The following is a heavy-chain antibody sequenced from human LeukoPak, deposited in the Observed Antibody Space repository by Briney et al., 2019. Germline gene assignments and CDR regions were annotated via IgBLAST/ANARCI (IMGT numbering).Heavy chain of an antibody. D-gene: IGHD6-6*01. CDR3: ARANYSSSFSYYYYYMDV. Sequence: KTSETLSLTCTVSGYSISSGYYWGWIRPPPGKGLEWIGSIYHSGSTYYNPSLKSRVTISVDTSKNQFSLKLSSVTAADTAVYYFARANYSSSFSYYYYYMDVWGKGTTVTVSS. CDR1: GYSISSGYY. J-gene: IGHJ6*03. V-gene: IGHV4-38-2*02. CDR2: IYHSGST.